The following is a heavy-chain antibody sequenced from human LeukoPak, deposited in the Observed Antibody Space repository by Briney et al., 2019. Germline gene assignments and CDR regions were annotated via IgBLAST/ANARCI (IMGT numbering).Heavy chain of an antibody. CDR1: GGSISSYY. D-gene: IGHD3-22*01. Sequence: SETLSLTCTVSGGSISSYYWSWIRQPPGKGLEWIGYISNSGSTNYNPSLKSRVTISVDTSKNQFSLKLNSVTAADTAVYYCARQATPSLPERDSSSYNPFDFRGQGTLVTVSS. J-gene: IGHJ4*02. CDR3: ARQATPSLPERDSSSYNPFDF. V-gene: IGHV4-59*08. CDR2: ISNSGST.